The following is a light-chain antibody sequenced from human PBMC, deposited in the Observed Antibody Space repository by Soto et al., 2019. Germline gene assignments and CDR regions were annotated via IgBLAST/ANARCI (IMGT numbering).Light chain of an antibody. J-gene: IGKJ3*01. Sequence: EIVLTQSPATLSLSPGERATLSCRASQSVSNYLAWYQQKPGQAPRLLIYDASNRASGIPARFSGSGSGTDFTLTISSLEPEDFGVYFCQQRAKWPPFTFGPGTKVGIK. CDR3: QQRAKWPPFT. CDR1: QSVSNY. V-gene: IGKV3-11*01. CDR2: DAS.